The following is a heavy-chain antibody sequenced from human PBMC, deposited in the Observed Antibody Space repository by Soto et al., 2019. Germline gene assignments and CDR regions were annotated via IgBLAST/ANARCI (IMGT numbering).Heavy chain of an antibody. CDR1: GFTFSSQT. CDR2: VSSSGSYK. D-gene: IGHD3-10*01. Sequence: EVQLVESGGGLVKPGGSMRLSCAVSGFTFSSQTMNWVRQAPGKGLEWVSSVSSSGSYKYYADSVKGRFTISRDNAKNSLYRQRNSLRAEDTAVYFCASPRGLDEAFAFWGQGTMVTVSS. CDR3: ASPRGLDEAFAF. J-gene: IGHJ3*01. V-gene: IGHV3-21*01.